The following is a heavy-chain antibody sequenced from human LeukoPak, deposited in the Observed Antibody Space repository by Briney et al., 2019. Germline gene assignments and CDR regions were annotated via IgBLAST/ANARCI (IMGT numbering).Heavy chain of an antibody. Sequence: GASLKISCKGSGYSFTSYWIGWVRQMPGKGLEWMGIIYPGDSDTRYSPSFQGQVTISADKSISTAYLQWSSLQASDTAMYYCARLPPYYYDSSGYYGDYFDYWGQGTLVTVSS. CDR1: GYSFTSYW. J-gene: IGHJ4*02. CDR3: ARLPPYYYDSSGYYGDYFDY. D-gene: IGHD3-22*01. V-gene: IGHV5-51*01. CDR2: IYPGDSDT.